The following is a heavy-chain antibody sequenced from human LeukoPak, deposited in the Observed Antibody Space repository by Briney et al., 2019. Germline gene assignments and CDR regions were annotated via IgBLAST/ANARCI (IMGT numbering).Heavy chain of an antibody. Sequence: ASVKVSCKASGYTFTSYGISWVRQAPGQGLEWMGWISAYNGNTNYAQKLQGRVTMTTDTSTSTAYMELRSLRSDDTAVYYCARSPPTYYDILAPFEEYYYYGMDVWGQGTTVTVSS. V-gene: IGHV1-18*01. CDR2: ISAYNGNT. D-gene: IGHD3-9*01. J-gene: IGHJ6*02. CDR1: GYTFTSYG. CDR3: ARSPPTYYDILAPFEEYYYYGMDV.